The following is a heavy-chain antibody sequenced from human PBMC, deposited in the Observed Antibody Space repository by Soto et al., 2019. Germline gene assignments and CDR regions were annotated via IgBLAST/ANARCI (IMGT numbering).Heavy chain of an antibody. Sequence: GGSLRLSCAASGFTFSSYSMNWVRQAPGKGLEWVSSISSSSSYIYYADSVKGRFTISRDNAKNSLYLQMNSLRAEDTAVYYCARDDFDWLTNYCYYGMDVWGQGTTVTVSS. CDR2: ISSSSSYI. D-gene: IGHD3-9*01. CDR1: GFTFSSYS. V-gene: IGHV3-21*01. J-gene: IGHJ6*02. CDR3: ARDDFDWLTNYCYYGMDV.